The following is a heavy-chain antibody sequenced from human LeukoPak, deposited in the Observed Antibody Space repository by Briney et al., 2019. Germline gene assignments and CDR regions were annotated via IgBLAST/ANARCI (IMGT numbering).Heavy chain of an antibody. CDR2: INWSGVST. D-gene: IGHD6-19*01. Sequence: GGSLRLSCAASGLTLDDYGMSWVRQAPGKGVEWVSGINWSGVSTGYADSVKGRFTISRDNAKNSLYLQMRSLRAEDTAFYYCASLWGSNGFDHWGQGTLVTVSS. J-gene: IGHJ4*02. V-gene: IGHV3-20*04. CDR3: ASLWGSNGFDH. CDR1: GLTLDDYG.